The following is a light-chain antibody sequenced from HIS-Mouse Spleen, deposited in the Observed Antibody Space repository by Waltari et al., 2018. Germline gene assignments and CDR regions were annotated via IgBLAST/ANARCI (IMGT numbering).Light chain of an antibody. J-gene: IGLJ2*01. CDR2: EDS. CDR3: YSTDSSSNHRV. V-gene: IGLV3-10*01. CDR1: ALPKTY. Sequence: SYELPQPPPVSVSPGQPATITCSGDALPKTYADWYQKKPSQATVLVIYEDSKRPSGIPERFSGSSSGTMATLTISGAQVEDEADYYCYSTDSSSNHRVFGGGTKLNVL.